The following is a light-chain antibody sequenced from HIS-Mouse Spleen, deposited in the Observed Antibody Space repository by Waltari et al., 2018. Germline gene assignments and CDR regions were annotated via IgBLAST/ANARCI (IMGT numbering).Light chain of an antibody. CDR2: DAS. V-gene: IGKV3-11*01. CDR1: QSVSSY. J-gene: IGKJ4*01. Sequence: IVLPQSPATLSFSPGQRATLSCRPSQSVSSYLAWYQQKPSQAPRLLIYDASNRATGIPARFSGSGSGTDFTLTISSLEPEDFAVYYCQQRSNWPPLTFGGGTKVEIK. CDR3: QQRSNWPPLT.